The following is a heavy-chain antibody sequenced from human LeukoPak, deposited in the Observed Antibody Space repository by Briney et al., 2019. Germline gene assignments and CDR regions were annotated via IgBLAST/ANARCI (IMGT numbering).Heavy chain of an antibody. Sequence: PSETLSLTCAVYGGSFSGYYWSWIRQPPGKGLEWIGEINHSGSTNYNPSLKSRVTISVDTSKNQFSLKLSSVTAADTAVYYCARGQRSDDSQAYYFDYWGQGTLVTVPS. CDR3: ARGQRSDDSQAYYFDY. CDR2: INHSGST. CDR1: GGSFSGYY. V-gene: IGHV4-34*01. J-gene: IGHJ4*02. D-gene: IGHD1-1*01.